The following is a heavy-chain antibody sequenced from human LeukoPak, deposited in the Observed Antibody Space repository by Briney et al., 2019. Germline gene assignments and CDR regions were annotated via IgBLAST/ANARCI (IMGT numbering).Heavy chain of an antibody. CDR1: GFTFSDHY. Sequence: GGSLRLSCAASGFTFSDHYMSWIRQAPGEGLEWISYLTSSNNIYYGESVKGRFTISRDNAKNSLYLQMNSLRAEDTAVYSCARGDFWSDYYRFFDYWGQGTLVTVSS. J-gene: IGHJ4*02. V-gene: IGHV3-11*01. D-gene: IGHD3-3*01. CDR3: ARGDFWSDYYRFFDY. CDR2: LTSSNNI.